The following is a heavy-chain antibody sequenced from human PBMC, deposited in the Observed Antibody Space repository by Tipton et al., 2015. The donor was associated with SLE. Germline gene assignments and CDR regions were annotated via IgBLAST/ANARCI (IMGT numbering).Heavy chain of an antibody. J-gene: IGHJ2*01. Sequence: LRLSCTVSGGSISSYYWSWIRQHPGKGLEWIGSIYYSGGTYYNPSLKSRVTISVATSKNQFSLKLSSVTAADTAVYYCAVNWGAWYFDLWGRGTLVTVSS. D-gene: IGHD7-27*01. CDR1: GGSISSYY. V-gene: IGHV4-59*04. CDR3: AVNWGAWYFDL. CDR2: IYYSGGT.